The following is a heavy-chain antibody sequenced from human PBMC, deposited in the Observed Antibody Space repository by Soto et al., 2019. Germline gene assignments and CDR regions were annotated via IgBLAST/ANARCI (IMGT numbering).Heavy chain of an antibody. J-gene: IGHJ6*02. V-gene: IGHV5-51*01. CDR2: IYPGDSDT. Sequence: GESLKISCKVSGYSFTNYWIGWVRQMPGKGLEWMGIIYPGDSDTRYSSSFQGQVTISADKSINTTYLQWISLKASDTAMYYCARLYDSSGYYSAGYYYYGMDVWGQGTTVTV. D-gene: IGHD3-22*01. CDR3: ARLYDSSGYYSAGYYYYGMDV. CDR1: GYSFTNYW.